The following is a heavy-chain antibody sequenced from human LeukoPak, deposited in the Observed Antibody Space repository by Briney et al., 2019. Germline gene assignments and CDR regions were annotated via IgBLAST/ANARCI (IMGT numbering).Heavy chain of an antibody. CDR2: IFRSGHT. D-gene: IGHD3-16*01. CDR1: GGSISVFY. CDR3: ARSVFGNPWFEP. Sequence: SETLSLTCTVSGGSISVFYWSWLRQPPGKGLEWIGDIFRSGHTSYNPTLKSRASISIYSSKDQFSLNLSSLTAAHTAVYYCARSVFGNPWFEPWAQGTLVPVSS. V-gene: IGHV4-59*01. J-gene: IGHJ5*02.